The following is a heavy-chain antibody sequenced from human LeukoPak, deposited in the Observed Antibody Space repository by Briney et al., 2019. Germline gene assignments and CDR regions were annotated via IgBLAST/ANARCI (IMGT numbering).Heavy chain of an antibody. D-gene: IGHD3-22*01. J-gene: IGHJ3*02. CDR3: AKEVYYDSSGYYHDAFDI. CDR1: GFTFSSYA. V-gene: IGHV3-23*01. CDR2: ISGSGGST. Sequence: QPGGSLRLSCAASGFTFSSYAMSWVRQAPGKGLEWVSAISGSGGSTYYADSVKGRFTISRDNSKNTLYLQMNSLRAEDTAVYYCAKEVYYDSSGYYHDAFDIWGQGTMVTVSS.